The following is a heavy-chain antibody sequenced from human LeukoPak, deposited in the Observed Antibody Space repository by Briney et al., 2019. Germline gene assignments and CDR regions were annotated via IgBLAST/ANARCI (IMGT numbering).Heavy chain of an antibody. D-gene: IGHD5-12*01. CDR3: ATEEIVATTKVTHFDY. CDR2: FDPEDGET. J-gene: IGHJ4*02. Sequence: ASVTVSCKVSGYTLTELSMHWVRQAPGKGLEWMGGFDPEDGETIYAQKFQGRVTMTEDTSTDTAYMELSSLRSEDTAVYYCATEEIVATTKVTHFDYWGQGTLVTVSS. CDR1: GYTLTELS. V-gene: IGHV1-24*01.